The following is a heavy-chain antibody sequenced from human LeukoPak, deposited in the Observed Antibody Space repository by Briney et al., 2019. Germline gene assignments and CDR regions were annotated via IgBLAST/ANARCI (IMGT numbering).Heavy chain of an antibody. CDR2: IKMDGSEK. CDR1: GFTFGWYW. D-gene: IGHD2-8*02. V-gene: IGHV3-7*01. J-gene: IGHJ4*02. Sequence: GGSLRLSCAGSGFTFGWYWMSWVRQAPGKGLEWVANIKMDGSEKYYLDSVRGRFTISRDNARNSVYLQMSSLRAEDTAVYYCVRTPPTLGYCTETSCPFDHWGQGALVSVPS. CDR3: VRTPPTLGYCTETSCPFDH.